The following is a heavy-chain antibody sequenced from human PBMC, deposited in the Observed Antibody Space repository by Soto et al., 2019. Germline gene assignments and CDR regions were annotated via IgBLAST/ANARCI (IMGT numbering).Heavy chain of an antibody. Sequence: QVQLQQWGAGLLKPSETLSLTCAVYGGSFSGYYWSWIRQPPGKGLEWIGEINHSGSTNYNPSLNSRVTISVDTSKNQFSLNLSSVTAADTAVYYCARLYYYESGGYPTRQAFDIWGQGTMVTVSS. CDR2: INHSGST. CDR3: ARLYYYESGGYPTRQAFDI. CDR1: GGSFSGYY. D-gene: IGHD3-22*01. V-gene: IGHV4-34*01. J-gene: IGHJ3*02.